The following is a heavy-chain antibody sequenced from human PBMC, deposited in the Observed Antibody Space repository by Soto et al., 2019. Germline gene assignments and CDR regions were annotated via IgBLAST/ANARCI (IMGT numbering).Heavy chain of an antibody. V-gene: IGHV3-49*03. CDR1: GFTFGDYA. J-gene: IGHJ4*02. CDR2: IRSKAYGGTT. CDR3: TRVWSYGPFDY. D-gene: IGHD5-18*01. Sequence: GGSLSLSCTASGFTFGDYAMSWFRQAPGKGLEWVGFIRSKAYGGTTEYAASVKGRFTISRDDSKSIAYLQMNSLKTEDTAVYYCTRVWSYGPFDYWGQGTLVTVSS.